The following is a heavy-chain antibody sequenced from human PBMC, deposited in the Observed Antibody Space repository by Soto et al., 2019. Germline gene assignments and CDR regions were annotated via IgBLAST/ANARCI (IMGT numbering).Heavy chain of an antibody. CDR2: IYRGFST. CDR3: ARDRSDSSRDDSFDI. CDR1: GFNVTNTY. D-gene: IGHD6-6*01. Sequence: GGSLRLSCAVSGFNVTNTYMSWVRQAPGKGLEWVSVIYRGFSTFYADSVKGRFTVSRDDSKNTVSLQMNRLRAEDTAVYYCARDRSDSSRDDSFDIWGPGTMLTVSS. J-gene: IGHJ3*02. V-gene: IGHV3-53*01.